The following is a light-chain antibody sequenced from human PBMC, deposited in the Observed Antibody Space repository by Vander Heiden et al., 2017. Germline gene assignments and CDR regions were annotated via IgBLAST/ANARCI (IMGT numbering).Light chain of an antibody. CDR1: ALPKQY. Sequence: SNELTQPPSVSVSPGQTARITCFGDALPKQYAYWYQQKPGQAPVLVIYKDNERPSGIPERFSGSSSGTTVTLTISGVQAEDEADYYCQSADSSGTYVVFGGGTKLTVL. J-gene: IGLJ2*01. CDR3: QSADSSGTYVV. V-gene: IGLV3-25*03. CDR2: KDN.